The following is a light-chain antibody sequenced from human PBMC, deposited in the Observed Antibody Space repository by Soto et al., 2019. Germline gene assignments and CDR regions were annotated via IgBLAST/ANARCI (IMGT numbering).Light chain of an antibody. CDR1: QSVRSDS. CDR2: AAS. V-gene: IGKV3-20*01. CDR3: QQYKSSST. J-gene: IGKJ1*01. Sequence: EIMLKQSPGTLSLSPGERAALSCRASQSVRSDSLAWYQQKPGQAPTLLIYAASYRATGIPDRFTGSGSGTDFTLTISSLEPEDSAVYYCQQYKSSSTFGQGTKVDVK.